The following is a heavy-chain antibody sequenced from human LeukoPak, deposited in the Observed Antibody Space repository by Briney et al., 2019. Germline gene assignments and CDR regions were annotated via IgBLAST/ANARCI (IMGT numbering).Heavy chain of an antibody. V-gene: IGHV3-33*06. Sequence: PGRSLRLSCAASGFTFSIYVMHWVRQPPGKGLEWVSIIWSDGTNKYYADSVKGRFTISRDNSKNTLYLQMNSLRAEDTAVYCCAKAQHSSSHLWGQGTLVTVSS. CDR1: GFTFSIYV. J-gene: IGHJ4*02. CDR2: IWSDGTNK. CDR3: AKAQHSSSHL. D-gene: IGHD6-13*01.